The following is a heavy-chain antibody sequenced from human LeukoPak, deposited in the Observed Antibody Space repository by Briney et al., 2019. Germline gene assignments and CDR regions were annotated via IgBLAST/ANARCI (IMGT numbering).Heavy chain of an antibody. D-gene: IGHD1-14*01. V-gene: IGHV3-20*04. CDR2: INWNGGST. J-gene: IGHJ4*02. CDR1: GFTFSSYG. CDR3: AREGNQAYFDY. Sequence: GGSLTLSCAASGFTFSSYGMHWVRQAPGKGLEWVSGINWNGGSTGYADPVKGRFTISRDNAKKSLYLQMNSLRAEDTALYYCAREGNQAYFDYWGQGTLVTVSS.